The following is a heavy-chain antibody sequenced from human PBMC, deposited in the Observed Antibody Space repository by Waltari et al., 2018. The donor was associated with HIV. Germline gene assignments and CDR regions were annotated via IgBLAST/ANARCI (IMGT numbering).Heavy chain of an antibody. D-gene: IGHD3-10*01. CDR3: ASARETMGVDFDS. CDR1: GGAFVRHT. V-gene: IGHV1-69*08. J-gene: IGHJ5*01. CDR2: AIPMFGTA. Sequence: QVQLVQSGAEVKTPGSSVTVSCKASGGAFVRHTINWVRQAPGQGLEWMGRAIPMFGTANYAQKFQGRVTITADKSTSTAYMELNGLRFDDTAVYYCASARETMGVDFDSWGQGTLVTVS.